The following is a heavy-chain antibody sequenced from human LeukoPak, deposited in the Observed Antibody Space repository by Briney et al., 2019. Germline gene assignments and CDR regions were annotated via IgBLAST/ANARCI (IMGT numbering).Heavy chain of an antibody. V-gene: IGHV4-39*07. Sequence: SETLSLTCTVSGGSISSSSYYWGWIRQPPGKGLEWIGSIYYSGSTYYNPSLKSRVTISVDTSKNQFSLKLSSVTAADTAVYYCARVPCTNGVCYLDYWGQGTLVTVSS. D-gene: IGHD2-8*01. CDR1: GGSISSSSYY. CDR2: IYYSGST. CDR3: ARVPCTNGVCYLDY. J-gene: IGHJ4*02.